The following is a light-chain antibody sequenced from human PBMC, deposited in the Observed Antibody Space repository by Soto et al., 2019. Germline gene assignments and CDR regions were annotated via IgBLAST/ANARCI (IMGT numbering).Light chain of an antibody. CDR2: DAS. CDR3: QQYNNWPL. V-gene: IGKV3-11*01. Sequence: IVLAQSPATLSLFAGERATLSCRASQSVSSYLAWYQQKPGQAPRLLIYDASNRATGIPARFSGSGSGTEFTLTISSLQSEDFAVYYCQQYNNWPLFGQGTKVDIK. J-gene: IGKJ1*01. CDR1: QSVSSY.